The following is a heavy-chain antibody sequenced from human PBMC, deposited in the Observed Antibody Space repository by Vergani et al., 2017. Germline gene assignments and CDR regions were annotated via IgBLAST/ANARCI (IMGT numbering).Heavy chain of an antibody. CDR1: GFTFSSYG. CDR2: ISYDGSNK. V-gene: IGHV3-30*18. CDR3: AKVGXEYNYPYYYYYMDV. J-gene: IGHJ6*03. Sequence: QVQLVESGGGVVQPGRSLRLSCAASGFTFSSYGMHWVRQAPGKGLEWVAVISYDGSNKYYADSVKGRFTISRDNSKNTLYLQMNSLRAEDTAVYYCAKVGXEYNYPYYYYYMDVWGKGTTVTVSS. D-gene: IGHD1-20*01.